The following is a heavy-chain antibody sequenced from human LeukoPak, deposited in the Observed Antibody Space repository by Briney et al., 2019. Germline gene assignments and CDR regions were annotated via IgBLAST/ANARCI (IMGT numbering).Heavy chain of an antibody. J-gene: IGHJ6*02. D-gene: IGHD4-17*01. V-gene: IGHV3-74*01. CDR3: TRDRRYGGMDV. CDR1: GFTFRAYW. Sequence: GSLRLSCAASGFTFRAYWMHWVRQAPGEGLVWVSRTDSDGSDISYADSVKGRFTMSRDNAKNTLFLQMNSLRVEDTAVYYCTRDRRYGGMDVWGQGTTVTVSS. CDR2: TDSDGSDI.